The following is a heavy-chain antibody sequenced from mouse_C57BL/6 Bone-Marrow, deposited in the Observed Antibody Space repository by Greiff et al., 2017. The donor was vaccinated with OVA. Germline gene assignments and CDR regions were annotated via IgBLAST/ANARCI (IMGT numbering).Heavy chain of an antibody. CDR1: GFTFSDFY. V-gene: IGHV5-12*01. J-gene: IGHJ4*01. CDR3: ARLDAMDY. CDR2: ISNGGGST. Sequence: EVQLQVSGGGLVQPGGSLKLSCAASGFTFSDFYMYWIRQTPEKRLEWVAYISNGGGSTYYPDTVKGRFTISRDNAKNTLYLQMSRLKSEDTAMYYCARLDAMDYWGQGTSVTVSS.